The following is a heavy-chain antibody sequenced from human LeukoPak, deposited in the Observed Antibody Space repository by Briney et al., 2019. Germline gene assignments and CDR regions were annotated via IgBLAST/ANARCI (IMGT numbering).Heavy chain of an antibody. J-gene: IGHJ4*02. CDR2: ISYEGDNK. V-gene: IGHV3-30-3*01. CDR3: ARGRNVVTTSGYFDY. D-gene: IGHD4-17*01. Sequence: GGSLRLSCLASGFIFSSYAMHWVRQAPGKGLEWVATISYEGDNKYYVDSLKGRFTISRDNSKNTLYLQMNSLRGEDTAVYFCARGRNVVTTSGYFDYWGQGTLVTVSS. CDR1: GFIFSSYA.